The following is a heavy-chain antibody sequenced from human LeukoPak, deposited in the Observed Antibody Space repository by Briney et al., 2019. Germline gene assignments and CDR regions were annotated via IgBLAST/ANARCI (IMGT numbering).Heavy chain of an antibody. CDR2: ISGSGGST. V-gene: IGHV3-23*01. D-gene: IGHD3-10*01. CDR3: AKSLLLWFGEPLDY. Sequence: PGGSLRLSCAASGFTFSSYAMSWVRQAPGKGLEWVSAISGSGGSTYYADSVKGRFTISRDNSKNMLYLQMNSLRAEDTAVYYCAKSLLLWFGEPLDYWGQGTLVTVSS. J-gene: IGHJ4*02. CDR1: GFTFSSYA.